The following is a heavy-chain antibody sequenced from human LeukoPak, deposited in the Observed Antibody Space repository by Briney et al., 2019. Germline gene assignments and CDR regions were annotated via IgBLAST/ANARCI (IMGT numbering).Heavy chain of an antibody. V-gene: IGHV3-23*01. CDR3: AKGRTNYDILTGYYPFDY. D-gene: IGHD3-9*01. J-gene: IGHJ4*02. Sequence: PGGSLRLSCAASGFTFSSYAMSWVRQAPGKGLEWVSAISGSGGSTYYADSVKGRFTISRDNSKNTLYLQMNSLRAEDTVVYYCAKGRTNYDILTGYYPFDYWGQGTLVTVSS. CDR1: GFTFSSYA. CDR2: ISGSGGST.